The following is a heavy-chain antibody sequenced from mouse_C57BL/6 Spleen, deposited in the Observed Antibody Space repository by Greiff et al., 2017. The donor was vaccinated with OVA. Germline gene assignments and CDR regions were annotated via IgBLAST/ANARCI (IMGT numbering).Heavy chain of an antibody. CDR1: GFTFSNYW. V-gene: IGHV6-3*01. CDR2: IRLKSDNYAT. Sequence: DVKLVESGGGLVQPGGSMKLPCVASGFTFSNYWMNWVRQSPEKGLEWVAQIRLKSDNYATHYAVSVKGRLTISRDDSKSRVYLQINNLRAEDAGIYYCTTGRFHAKDDWGQGASVTVST. CDR3: TTGRFHAKDD. D-gene: IGHD3-3*01. J-gene: IGHJ4*01.